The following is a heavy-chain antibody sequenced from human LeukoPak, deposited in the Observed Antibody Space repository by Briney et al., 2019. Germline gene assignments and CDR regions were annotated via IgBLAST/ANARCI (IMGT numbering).Heavy chain of an antibody. CDR1: GFTFSSYW. D-gene: IGHD3-3*01. J-gene: IGHJ5*02. Sequence: GGSLRLSCAASGFTFSSYWMSWVRQAPGKGLEWVANIKHDGSEKYYVDSVKGRFTISRDNAKNSLYLRMNSLRAEDTAVYYCARTYDFWSGYPSFDPWGQGTLVTVSS. CDR3: ARTYDFWSGYPSFDP. CDR2: IKHDGSEK. V-gene: IGHV3-7*03.